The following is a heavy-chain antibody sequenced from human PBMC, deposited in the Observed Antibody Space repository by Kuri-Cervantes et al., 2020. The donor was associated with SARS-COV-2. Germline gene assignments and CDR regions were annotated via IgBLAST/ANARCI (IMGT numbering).Heavy chain of an antibody. CDR2: ISYDGSNE. V-gene: IGHV3-30-3*01. D-gene: IGHD3-10*01. J-gene: IGHJ4*02. CDR1: GFSFGSYA. CDR3: ARDPLTHFYGSGSYPHY. Sequence: GESLKISCVGSGFSFGSYAMHWVRQAPGRGLEWVAIISYDGSNEYCADSVKGRFTISRDNAKSTLFLQMNRVRTEDTAVYYCARDPLTHFYGSGSYPHYWGQG.